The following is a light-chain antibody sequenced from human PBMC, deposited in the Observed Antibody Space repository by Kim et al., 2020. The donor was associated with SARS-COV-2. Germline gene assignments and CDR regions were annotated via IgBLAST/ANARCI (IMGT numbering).Light chain of an antibody. V-gene: IGLV4-60*03. CDR3: ETWDSNIQV. Sequence: QLVLTQSSSASASLGSSVKLTCTLSSGHSNYFIACHQQQPGKAPRFLMKVEGSGSYNKGGGVPDRFSGSRSGADRYLIISNLHSEDEADYYCETWDSNIQVFGGGNKLTVL. CDR2: VEGSGSY. J-gene: IGLJ3*02. CDR1: SGHSNYF.